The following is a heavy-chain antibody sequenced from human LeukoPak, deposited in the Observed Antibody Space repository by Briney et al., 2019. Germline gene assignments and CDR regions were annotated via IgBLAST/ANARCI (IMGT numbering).Heavy chain of an antibody. CDR1: GGSFSGYY. CDR2: INHSGST. D-gene: IGHD3-10*01. J-gene: IGHJ3*02. CDR3: ARLQRITMVRGARRAFDI. V-gene: IGHV4-34*01. Sequence: SETLSLTCAVYGGSFSGYYWSWIRQPPGKGLEWIGDINHSGSTNYNPSLKSRVTISVDTSKNQFSLELSSVTAADTAVYYCARLQRITMVRGARRAFDIWGQGTMVAVSS.